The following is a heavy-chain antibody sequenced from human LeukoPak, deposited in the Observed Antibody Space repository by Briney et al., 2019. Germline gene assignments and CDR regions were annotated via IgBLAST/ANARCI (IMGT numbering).Heavy chain of an antibody. V-gene: IGHV4-59*01. J-gene: IGHJ4*02. Sequence: PSETLSLTCRGSGDSISTYNWNWSRKPPGKGLEWIAFMQSSGNSNYNPSLKSRVTMFVDTSKNQFVLNLRSVTAADTAVYYWEIDKRHSYSRYFDHWGQGMLVTVSS. CDR2: MQSSGNS. D-gene: IGHD1-1*01. CDR3: EIDKRHSYSRYFDH. CDR1: GDSISTYN.